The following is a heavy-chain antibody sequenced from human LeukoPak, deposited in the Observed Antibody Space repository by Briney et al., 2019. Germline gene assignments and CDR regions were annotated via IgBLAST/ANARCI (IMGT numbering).Heavy chain of an antibody. V-gene: IGHV3-23*01. CDR2: ISGSSGST. CDR1: GFTFSSYA. Sequence: GGSLRLSCAASGFTFSSYAMSWVRQAPGKGLEWVSAISGSSGSTYYADSVKGRFTISRDNSKNTLYLQMNSLRAEDTAVYYCARDMSGYVSDYWGQGTLVTASS. D-gene: IGHD5-12*01. CDR3: ARDMSGYVSDY. J-gene: IGHJ4*02.